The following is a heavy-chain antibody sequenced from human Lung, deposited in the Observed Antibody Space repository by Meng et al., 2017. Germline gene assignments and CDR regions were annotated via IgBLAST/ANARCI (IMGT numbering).Heavy chain of an antibody. CDR2: ISYHGSSK. CDR3: ARARSSGYYTTTVFTDY. V-gene: IGHV3-30*01. Sequence: GESLKISCAASGFTFSTYAMYWVRQAPGKGLEWVAVISYHGSSKYYADSVKGRFTISRDNSKNTLYLQMDSLRPEDTAVYYCARARSSGYYTTTVFTDYWGQGTLVPSPQ. D-gene: IGHD3-22*01. J-gene: IGHJ4*02. CDR1: GFTFSTYA.